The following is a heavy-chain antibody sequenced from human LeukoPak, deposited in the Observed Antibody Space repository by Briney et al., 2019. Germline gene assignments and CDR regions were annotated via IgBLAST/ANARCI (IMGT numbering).Heavy chain of an antibody. D-gene: IGHD1-26*01. J-gene: IGHJ4*02. Sequence: SQTLSLTCTVSGGSISSGGYYWSWIRQHPGKGLEWIGYIYYSGSTYYSPSLKSRVTISVDTSKNQFSLKLSSVTAADTAVYYCARDGRGDGGSYRDSCFDYWGQGTLVTVSS. V-gene: IGHV4-31*03. CDR3: ARDGRGDGGSYRDSCFDY. CDR1: GGSISSGGYY. CDR2: IYYSGST.